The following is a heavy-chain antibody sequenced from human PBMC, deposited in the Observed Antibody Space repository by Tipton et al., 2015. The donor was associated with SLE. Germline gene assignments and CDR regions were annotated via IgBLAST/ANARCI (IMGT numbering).Heavy chain of an antibody. J-gene: IGHJ3*02. Sequence: TLSLTCTVSGGSISSYYWSWIRQPPGKGLEWIGFIYYSGSTNYNPSLKSRVTISVDTSKSQFSLKLTSVTAADTALYYCGRARVGMGYVFDIWGQGTMVTVSS. CDR3: GRARVGMGYVFDI. CDR2: IYYSGST. V-gene: IGHV4-59*08. D-gene: IGHD5-24*01. CDR1: GGSISSYY.